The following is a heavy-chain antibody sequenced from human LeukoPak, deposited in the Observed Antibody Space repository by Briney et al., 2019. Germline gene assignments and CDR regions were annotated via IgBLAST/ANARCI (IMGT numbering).Heavy chain of an antibody. J-gene: IGHJ4*02. Sequence: GGSLRLSCAASGFTVSSNYMSWVRQAPGKGLEWVSVIYSGGSTYYADSVKGRFTISRDNSKNTLYLQMGSLRAEDMAVYYCARDYYDSSGYYLPGYWGQGTLVTVSS. CDR1: GFTVSSNY. CDR2: IYSGGST. D-gene: IGHD3-22*01. CDR3: ARDYYDSSGYYLPGY. V-gene: IGHV3-53*05.